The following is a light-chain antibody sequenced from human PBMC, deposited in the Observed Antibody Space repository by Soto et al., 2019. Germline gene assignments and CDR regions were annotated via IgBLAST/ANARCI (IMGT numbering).Light chain of an antibody. CDR2: KAS. CDR1: QSISSG. CDR3: QQYNSYSRNT. V-gene: IGKV1-5*03. Sequence: DIQMTQSPSTLSASEGDRVTITCRASQSISSGLAWYQQKPGKAPKLLIYKASSLESGGPSRFSGSGSGTEFTLTISSLQPDDFASYYCQQYNSYSRNTFGQGTKLEIK. J-gene: IGKJ2*01.